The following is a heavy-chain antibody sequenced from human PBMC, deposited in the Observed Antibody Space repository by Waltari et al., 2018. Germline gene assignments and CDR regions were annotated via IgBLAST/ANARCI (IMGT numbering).Heavy chain of an antibody. CDR2: VTRGGES. J-gene: IGHJ4*02. Sequence: QLQLQESGPGLVTLSGTLSLTCVVSGDSMISNYFWSWVGQSPEKGLEWIGQVTRGGESNYSPSFASRVIMSLDTSINHFSLNMHSATAADTAGYYCARDRGGGLYLDSWGRGILVSVSP. V-gene: IGHV4-4*02. CDR1: GDSMISNYF. D-gene: IGHD2-15*01. CDR3: ARDRGGGLYLDS.